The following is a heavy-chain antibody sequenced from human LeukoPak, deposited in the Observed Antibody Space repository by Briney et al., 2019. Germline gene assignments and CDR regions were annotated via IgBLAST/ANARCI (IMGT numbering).Heavy chain of an antibody. V-gene: IGHV3-30*18. Sequence: PGRSLRLSCAASGFTFSSYGMHCVRQAPGKGLEWVAVISYDGSNKYYADSVKGRFTISRDNSKNTLYLQMNSLRAEDTAVYYCAKGSDYYGSGSYYDYWGQGTLVTVSS. CDR1: GFTFSSYG. CDR3: AKGSDYYGSGSYYDY. J-gene: IGHJ4*02. D-gene: IGHD3-10*01. CDR2: ISYDGSNK.